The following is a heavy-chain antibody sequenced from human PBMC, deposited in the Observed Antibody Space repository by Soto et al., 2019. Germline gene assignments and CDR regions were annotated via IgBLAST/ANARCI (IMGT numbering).Heavy chain of an antibody. Sequence: GGSLRLSCAASGFTFSNFWRSWVRQAPGKGLEWVANIKVDGRAKYYVNSVKGRFTISRDNAKNSPYLQMNSLRGEGTAMYYCAIDHSSSSNWFDPWGQGTLVTVSS. J-gene: IGHJ5*01. CDR1: GFTFSNFW. V-gene: IGHV3-7*03. CDR3: AIDHSSSSNWFDP. D-gene: IGHD6-6*01. CDR2: IKVDGRAK.